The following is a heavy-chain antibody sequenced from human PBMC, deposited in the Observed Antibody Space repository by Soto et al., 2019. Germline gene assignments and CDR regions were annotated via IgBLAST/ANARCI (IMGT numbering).Heavy chain of an antibody. CDR3: ALEETYSGNWDY. D-gene: IGHD3-10*01. J-gene: IGHJ4*02. CDR1: GYTFTRHG. Sequence: QVQLVQSGAEVKNPGASVKVSCKGSGYTFTRHGIHWVRKAHGQGLEWMGWINTDNGHTIYTEKFQGRVTFTRDTSANTAYMDLSSLKFEDTSVYYCALEETYSGNWDYWGQGSLITVSS. V-gene: IGHV1-3*04. CDR2: INTDNGHT.